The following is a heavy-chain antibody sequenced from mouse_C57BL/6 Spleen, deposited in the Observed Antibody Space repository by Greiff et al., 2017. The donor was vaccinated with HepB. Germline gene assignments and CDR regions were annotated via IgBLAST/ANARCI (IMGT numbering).Heavy chain of an antibody. CDR3: AREGYYGSSYDYAMDY. CDR2: IYPRDGST. CDR1: GYTFTSYD. D-gene: IGHD1-1*01. Sequence: QVQLQQSGAELVRPGASVKLSCKASGYTFTSYDINWVKQRPGQGLEWIGWIYPRDGSTKYNEKFKGKATLTVDTSSSTAYMELHSLTSEDSAVYFCAREGYYGSSYDYAMDYWGQGTSVTVSS. V-gene: IGHV1-85*01. J-gene: IGHJ4*01.